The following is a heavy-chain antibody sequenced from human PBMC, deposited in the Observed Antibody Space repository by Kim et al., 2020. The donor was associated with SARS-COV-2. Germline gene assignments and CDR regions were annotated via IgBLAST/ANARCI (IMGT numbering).Heavy chain of an antibody. Sequence: GGSLRLSCAASGFTFDDYAMHWVRQAPGKGLEWVSLISGDGGSTYYADSVKGRFTISRDNSKNSLYLQMNSLRTEDTALYYCAKEYPSYYDFWSGYYLDIWGQGTMVTVSS. CDR2: ISGDGGST. D-gene: IGHD3-3*01. CDR3: AKEYPSYYDFWSGYYLDI. CDR1: GFTFDDYA. V-gene: IGHV3-43*02. J-gene: IGHJ3*02.